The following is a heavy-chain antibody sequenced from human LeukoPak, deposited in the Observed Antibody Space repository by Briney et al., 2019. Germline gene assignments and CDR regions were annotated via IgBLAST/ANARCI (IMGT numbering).Heavy chain of an antibody. CDR2: IKEDGSLK. D-gene: IGHD4/OR15-4a*01. V-gene: IGHV3-7*01. CDR3: ATGRGAY. J-gene: IGHJ4*02. CDR1: GFTFGNSW. Sequence: GGSLRLSCAASGFTFGNSWMTWVRQAPGKRLEWVASIKEDGSLKYYVDSVKGRFTISRDNAKNSLYLQMNNLRAEDTALYYCATGRGAYWGQGALVTVSS.